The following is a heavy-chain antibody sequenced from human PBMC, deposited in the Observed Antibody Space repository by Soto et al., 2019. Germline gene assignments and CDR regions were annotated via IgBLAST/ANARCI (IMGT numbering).Heavy chain of an antibody. CDR3: AKDIVVVPAAMRGAIYYYYYGMDV. CDR2: ISYDGSNK. CDR1: GFTFSSYG. Sequence: PGGSLRLSCAASGFTFSSYGMHWVRQAPGEGLEWVAVISYDGSNKYYADSVKGRFTISRDNSKNTLYLQMNSLRAEDTAVYYCAKDIVVVPAAMRGAIYYYYYGMDVWGQGTTVTVSS. D-gene: IGHD2-2*01. J-gene: IGHJ6*02. V-gene: IGHV3-30*18.